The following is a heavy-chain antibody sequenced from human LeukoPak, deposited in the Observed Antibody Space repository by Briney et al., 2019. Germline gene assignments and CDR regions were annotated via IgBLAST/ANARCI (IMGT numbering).Heavy chain of an antibody. J-gene: IGHJ6*03. CDR2: INTNTGNP. CDR1: GYAFTSYG. CDR3: ARVGVPHFYYYMDV. Sequence: ASVKVSCKASGYAFTSYGVNWVRQAPGQGLGWMGWINTNTGNPTYAQGFTGRFVFSLDTSVSTACLQITSLKAEDTAVYYCARVGVPHFYYYMDVWGKGTTVTVSS. V-gene: IGHV7-4-1*02.